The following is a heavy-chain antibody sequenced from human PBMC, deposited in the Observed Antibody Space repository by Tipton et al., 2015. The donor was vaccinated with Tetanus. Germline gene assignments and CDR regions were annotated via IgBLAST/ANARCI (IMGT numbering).Heavy chain of an antibody. J-gene: IGHJ4*02. CDR2: IYYSGST. CDR3: ARGGSYHTPPGY. Sequence: TLSLTCAVSGGSISNGGYYWSWIRQYPGKGLEWIGYIYYSGSTYYNPSLKSRVTISVDTSKNQFSLKLSSVTAADTAVYYCARGGSYHTPPGYWGQGTLVTVSS. V-gene: IGHV4-31*11. D-gene: IGHD1-26*01. CDR1: GGSISNGGYY.